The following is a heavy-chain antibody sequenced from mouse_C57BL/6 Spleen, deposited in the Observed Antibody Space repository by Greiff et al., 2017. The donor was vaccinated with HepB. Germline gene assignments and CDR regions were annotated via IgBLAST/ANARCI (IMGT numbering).Heavy chain of an antibody. CDR3: ARAFITTGGFAY. D-gene: IGHD1-1*01. V-gene: IGHV3-6*01. Sequence: VQLQQSGPGLVKPSQSLSLTCSVTGYSITSGYYWNWIRQFPGNKLEWMGYISYDGSNNYNPSLKNRISITRDTSKNQFFLKLNSVTTEDTATYYCARAFITTGGFAYWGQGTLVTVSA. CDR1: GYSITSGYY. CDR2: ISYDGSN. J-gene: IGHJ3*01.